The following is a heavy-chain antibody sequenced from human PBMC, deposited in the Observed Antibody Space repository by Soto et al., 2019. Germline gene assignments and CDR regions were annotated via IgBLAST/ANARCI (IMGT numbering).Heavy chain of an antibody. V-gene: IGHV3-30*18. CDR2: ISYDGSNK. CDR1: GFTFSSYG. CDR3: PKYPLGITRTTWTLYFDY. J-gene: IGHJ4*02. Sequence: GGSLRLSCAASGFTFSSYGMHWVRQAPGKGLEWVAVISYDGSNKYYADSVKGRFTISRDNSKNTLYLQMNSLRAEDTAVYYCPKYPLGITRTTWTLYFDYWGQGTLVTVSS. D-gene: IGHD1-7*01.